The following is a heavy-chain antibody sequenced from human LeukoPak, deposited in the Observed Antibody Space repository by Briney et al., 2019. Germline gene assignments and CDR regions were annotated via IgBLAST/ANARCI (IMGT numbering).Heavy chain of an antibody. CDR2: INPDGSEK. CDR3: ARGHYYSIY. CDR1: GFTFSGYT. J-gene: IGHJ4*02. V-gene: IGHV3-7*02. Sequence: GGSLRLSCAASGFTFSGYTMNWVRQAPGKGLEWVANINPDGSEKDYVDSLKGRFAISRDNAKNSLDLQMSNLRAEDTAVYFCARGHYYSIYWGLGTLVTVSS.